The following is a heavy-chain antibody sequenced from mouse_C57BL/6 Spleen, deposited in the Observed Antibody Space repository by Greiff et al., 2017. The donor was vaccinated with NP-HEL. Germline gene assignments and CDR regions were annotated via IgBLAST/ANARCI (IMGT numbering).Heavy chain of an antibody. D-gene: IGHD2-3*01. V-gene: IGHV1-42*01. Sequence: EVQLQQSGPELVKPGASVRISCKASGYSFTGYYMNWVKQSPEKSLEWIGEINPSTGGTTYNQKFKAKATLTVDKSSSTAYMQLKSLTSEDSAVYYCATYDGYSYFDYWGQGTTLTVSS. CDR2: INPSTGGT. J-gene: IGHJ2*01. CDR1: GYSFTGYY. CDR3: ATYDGYSYFDY.